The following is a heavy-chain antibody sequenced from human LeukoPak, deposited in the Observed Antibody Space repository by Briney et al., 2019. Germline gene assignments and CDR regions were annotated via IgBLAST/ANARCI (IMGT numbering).Heavy chain of an antibody. Sequence: SETLSLTCAVYGGSFSGYYWTWIRQPPGRGLEWIGDINHSGSSNYNPSLKSRIAISVDTSKNQFSLSLSSVTAADTAVYYCARGGDTPFDPWGQGTLITVSS. CDR1: GGSFSGYY. V-gene: IGHV4-34*01. D-gene: IGHD2-21*02. J-gene: IGHJ5*02. CDR2: INHSGSS. CDR3: ARGGDTPFDP.